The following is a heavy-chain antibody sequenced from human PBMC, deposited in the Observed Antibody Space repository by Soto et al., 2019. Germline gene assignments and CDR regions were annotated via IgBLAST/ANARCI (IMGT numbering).Heavy chain of an antibody. CDR1: GGSISSSSYY. D-gene: IGHD6-19*01. CDR2: IYYSGST. V-gene: IGHV4-39*01. CDR3: ARPSAVAGVFDY. Sequence: PSETLSLTCTVSGGSISSSSYYWGWIRQPPGKGLEWIGSIYYSGSTYYNPSLKSRVTISVDTSKNQFSLKLSSVTAADTAVYYCARPSAVAGVFDYWGQGTLVTVSS. J-gene: IGHJ4*02.